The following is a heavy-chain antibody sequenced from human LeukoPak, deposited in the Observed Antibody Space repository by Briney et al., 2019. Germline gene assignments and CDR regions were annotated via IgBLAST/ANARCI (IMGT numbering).Heavy chain of an antibody. CDR3: ARGAITQPFAY. V-gene: IGHV3-21*01. J-gene: IGHJ4*02. D-gene: IGHD5-24*01. Sequence: GGSLRLSCAASGFTFSRYSMNWVRQAPGKGLEWVSSISNTSNYIYYADSVKGRFTISRDNAKNSLYLQMNSLRAEDTAVYYCARGAITQPFAYWGQGTLVTVSS. CDR1: GFTFSRYS. CDR2: ISNTSNYI.